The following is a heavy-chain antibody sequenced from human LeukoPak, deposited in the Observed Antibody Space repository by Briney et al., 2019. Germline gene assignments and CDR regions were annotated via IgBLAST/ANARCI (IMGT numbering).Heavy chain of an antibody. J-gene: IGHJ3*02. CDR2: INHSGST. D-gene: IGHD5-12*01. V-gene: IGHV4-34*01. CDR3: ARGRGGYRSRDAFDI. Sequence: SETLSLTCAVYGGSFSGYYWSWIRQPPGKGLEWVGEINHSGSTNYNPSLKSRVTISVDTSKNQFSLKLSSVTAADTAVYYCARGRGGYRSRDAFDIWGQGTMVTVSS. CDR1: GGSFSGYY.